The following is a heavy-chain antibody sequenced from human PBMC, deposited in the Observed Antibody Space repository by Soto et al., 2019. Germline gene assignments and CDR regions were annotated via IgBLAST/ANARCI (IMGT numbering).Heavy chain of an antibody. CDR3: AKREGYCSSNTGDRRGYSGYDWDYCYYMDV. D-gene: IGHD5-12*01. CDR2: IKQDGSEK. J-gene: IGHJ6*03. V-gene: IGHV3-7*01. CDR1: GFSFNSYG. Sequence: EVQLVESGGGLVQPGGSLRLSCAASGFSFNSYGMNWVRQAPGKGLEWVANIKQDGSEKHYVDSVKGRFTISRDNDKNSLYLQRNSLRAEDTAVYYCAKREGYCSSNTGDRRGYSGYDWDYCYYMDVWGKGTTVTVSS.